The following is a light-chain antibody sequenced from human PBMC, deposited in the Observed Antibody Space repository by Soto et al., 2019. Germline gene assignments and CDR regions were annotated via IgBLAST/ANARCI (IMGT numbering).Light chain of an antibody. CDR1: SSDVGGYNY. CDR3: CSYTTSTTLYV. Sequence: QSALTQPASVSGSVGQSITISCTGTSSDVGGYNYVSWYQQHPGEAPKLLICEVSNRPSGVSNRFSGSKSGNTASLTISGLQAEDEADYYCCSYTTSTTLYVCGSGTRAPS. V-gene: IGLV2-14*01. CDR2: EVS. J-gene: IGLJ1*01.